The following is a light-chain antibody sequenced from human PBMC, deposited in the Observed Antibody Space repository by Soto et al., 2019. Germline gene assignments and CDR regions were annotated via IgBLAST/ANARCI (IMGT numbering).Light chain of an antibody. CDR1: QGISSY. CDR3: QQYNSYSPLT. Sequence: MTQSPATLSVSLGERATLSCRASQGISSYLAWYQQKPGKAPKLLIYDASSLESGVPSRFSGSGSGTEFTLTISSLQPDDFATYYCQQYNSYSPLTFGGGTKVDIK. CDR2: DAS. J-gene: IGKJ4*01. V-gene: IGKV1-5*01.